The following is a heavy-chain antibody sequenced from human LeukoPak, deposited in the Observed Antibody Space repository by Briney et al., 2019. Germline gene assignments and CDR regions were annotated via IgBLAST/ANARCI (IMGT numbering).Heavy chain of an antibody. CDR3: ARHGGSGSYYVNFQH. D-gene: IGHD1-26*01. V-gene: IGHV4-59*08. Sequence: PSETLSLTCTVSDGSISSYYWSWIRQPPGKGLEWIGYIYYSGGTNYNPSLKSRVTISVATSKNQFSLKLSSVTAADTAVYYCARHGGSGSYYVNFQHWGQGTLVTVSS. CDR1: DGSISSYY. J-gene: IGHJ1*01. CDR2: IYYSGGT.